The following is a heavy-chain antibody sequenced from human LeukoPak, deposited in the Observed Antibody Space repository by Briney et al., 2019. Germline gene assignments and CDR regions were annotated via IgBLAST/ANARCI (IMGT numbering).Heavy chain of an antibody. D-gene: IGHD2-21*02. J-gene: IGHJ6*03. CDR3: ARDSGDGDYTPDMDL. CDR2: ISSSSSYI. V-gene: IGHV3-21*04. Sequence: GGSLRLSCAASGFTFSSYSMNWVRQAPGKGLEWVSSISSSSSYIYYADSVRGRFTISRDNAKNSLYLQMNSLRVDDTAVYYCARDSGDGDYTPDMDLWGKGTTVTVSS. CDR1: GFTFSSYS.